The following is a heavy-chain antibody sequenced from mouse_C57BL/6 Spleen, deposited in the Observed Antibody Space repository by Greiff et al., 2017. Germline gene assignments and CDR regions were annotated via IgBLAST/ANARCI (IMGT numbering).Heavy chain of an antibody. V-gene: IGHV1-52*01. CDR1: GYTFTSYW. Sequence: VQLQQPGAELVKPGASVKLSCKASGYTFTSYWMHWVKQRPIQGLEWIGNIDPSDSETHYNQKFKDKATLTVDKSSSTAYMQLSSLTSEDSAVYYCAVMGYFDVWGTGTTVTVSS. CDR3: AVMGYFDV. J-gene: IGHJ1*03. CDR2: IDPSDSET.